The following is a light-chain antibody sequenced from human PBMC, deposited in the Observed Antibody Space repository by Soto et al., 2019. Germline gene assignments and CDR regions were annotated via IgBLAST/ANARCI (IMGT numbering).Light chain of an antibody. CDR1: QTIDNT. V-gene: IGKV3-15*01. J-gene: IGKJ1*01. CDR2: DAS. Sequence: IPMSKSPAPLTVAQGERANLAGRASQTIDNTLAWYQRKPGQAPRLLIYDASTRATGVPARFSGSGSGTDFTLTTISLLSQDFAVYYCHHYHYWPYTFGQGTKVDIK. CDR3: HHYHYWPYT.